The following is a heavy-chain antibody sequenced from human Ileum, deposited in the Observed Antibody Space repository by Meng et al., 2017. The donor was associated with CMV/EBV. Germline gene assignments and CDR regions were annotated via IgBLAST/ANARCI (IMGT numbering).Heavy chain of an antibody. V-gene: IGHV3-23*01. CDR3: ARIYGHSAGHYYHALDV. D-gene: IGHD3-10*01. Sequence: GGSLRLSCAASGFTFANYAMTWVRPAPGRGLEAVSSISDSGDRTYYVDSVRGRFTISRDNSQNTLYLQMNSLRAEDTAIYYCARIYGHSAGHYYHALDVWGQGTTVTVSS. CDR1: GFTFANYA. J-gene: IGHJ6*02. CDR2: ISDSGDRT.